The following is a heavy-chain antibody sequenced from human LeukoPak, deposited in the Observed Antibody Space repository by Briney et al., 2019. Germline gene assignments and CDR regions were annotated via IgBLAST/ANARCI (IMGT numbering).Heavy chain of an antibody. V-gene: IGHV1-69*05. CDR2: IIPIFGTA. J-gene: IGHJ4*02. CDR3: ARDSPSRDGYNYVDY. D-gene: IGHD5-24*01. CDR1: GGTFSSYA. Sequence: SVKVSCKASGGTFSSYAISWVRQAPGQGLEWMGRIIPIFGTANYAQKFQGRVTITTDESTNTAYMELSSLRSEDTAVYYCARDSPSRDGYNYVDYWGQGTLVTVSS.